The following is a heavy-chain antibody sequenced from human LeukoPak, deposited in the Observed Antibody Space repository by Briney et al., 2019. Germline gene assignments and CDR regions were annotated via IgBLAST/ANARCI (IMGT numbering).Heavy chain of an antibody. D-gene: IGHD5-24*01. V-gene: IGHV3-20*04. J-gene: IGHJ4*02. CDR3: TTIDEVNRKLDY. CDR2: INWDGGST. CDR1: GFTFDDYG. Sequence: RPGGSLRLSCAASGFTFDDYGMSWVRQAPGKGLEWVSGINWDGGSTGYADSVKGRFTISRDNAKNSLYLQMNSLRAEDTAVYYCTTIDEVNRKLDYWGQGTLVTVSS.